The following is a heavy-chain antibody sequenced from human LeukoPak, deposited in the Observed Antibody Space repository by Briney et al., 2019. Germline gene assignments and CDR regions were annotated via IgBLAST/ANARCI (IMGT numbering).Heavy chain of an antibody. V-gene: IGHV3-30*18. Sequence: PGGSLRLSCAASGFTSSSYGMHWVRQAPGKGLEWVAVISYDGSNKYYADSVKGRFTISRDNSKNTLYLQMNSLRAEDTAVYYCAKDRIDVWGIFDYWGQGTLVTVSS. J-gene: IGHJ4*02. CDR3: AKDRIDVWGIFDY. CDR1: GFTSSSYG. D-gene: IGHD2-8*01. CDR2: ISYDGSNK.